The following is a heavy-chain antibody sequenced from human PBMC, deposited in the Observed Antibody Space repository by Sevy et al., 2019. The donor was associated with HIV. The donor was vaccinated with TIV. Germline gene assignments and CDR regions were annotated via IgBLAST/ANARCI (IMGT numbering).Heavy chain of an antibody. CDR2: ISSSSSYI. D-gene: IGHD3-22*01. V-gene: IGHV3-21*01. J-gene: IGHJ3*02. Sequence: GGSLRLSCAASGFTFSSYSMNWVRQAPGKGLEWVSSISSSSSYIYYADSVKGRFTISRDNAKNSLYLQMNSLRAEDTAVYYCARDYYDSRGYYYDVPHDAFDIWGQGTMVTVSS. CDR1: GFTFSSYS. CDR3: ARDYYDSRGYYYDVPHDAFDI.